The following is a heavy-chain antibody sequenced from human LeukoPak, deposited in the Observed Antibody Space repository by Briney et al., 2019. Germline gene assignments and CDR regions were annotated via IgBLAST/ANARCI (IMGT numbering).Heavy chain of an antibody. Sequence: KPSETLSLTCAVSGYSISSGYYWGWIRQPPGKGLEWIGSIYHSGGTYYNPSLKSRVTISVDTSKNQFSLKLSSVTAADTAVYYCARVDYYDSSGYLYWGQGTLVTVSS. CDR2: IYHSGGT. D-gene: IGHD3-22*01. V-gene: IGHV4-38-2*01. CDR1: GYSISSGYY. J-gene: IGHJ4*02. CDR3: ARVDYYDSSGYLY.